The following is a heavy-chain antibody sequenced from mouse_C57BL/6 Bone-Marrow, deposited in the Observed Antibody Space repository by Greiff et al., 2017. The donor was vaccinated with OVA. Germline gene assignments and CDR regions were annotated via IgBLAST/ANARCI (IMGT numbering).Heavy chain of an antibody. Sequence: QDQLQQPGAELVKPGASVKLSCKASGYTFTSYWMQWVKQRPGQGLEWIGEIDPSDSYTNYNQKFKGKATLTVDTSSSTAYMQLSSLTSEDSAVYYCATYSNPWFAYWGQGTLVTVSA. CDR3: ATYSNPWFAY. CDR2: IDPSDSYT. D-gene: IGHD2-5*01. CDR1: GYTFTSYW. J-gene: IGHJ3*01. V-gene: IGHV1-50*01.